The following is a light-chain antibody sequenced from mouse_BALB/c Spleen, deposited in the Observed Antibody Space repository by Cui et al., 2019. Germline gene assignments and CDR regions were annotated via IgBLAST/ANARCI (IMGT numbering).Light chain of an antibody. CDR1: SSVSY. CDR3: QQWSSNPLT. J-gene: IGKJ5*01. V-gene: IGKV4-72*01. CDR2: ATS. Sequence: QIVLSQSPAILSASPGETVTMTCRASSSVSYMQWYKQKPGSSPKPWMYATSNLASGVPARFSGSGSGTSYSLTISRVEAEDAATYYCQQWSSNPLTFGAGTKLELK.